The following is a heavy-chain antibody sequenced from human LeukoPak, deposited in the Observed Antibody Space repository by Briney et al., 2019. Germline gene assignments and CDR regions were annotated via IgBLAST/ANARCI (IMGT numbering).Heavy chain of an antibody. Sequence: ETLSLSCTSSGDTFSSYSWSWIRQPAGQGLEWIGRIYTSGGTKDDPSITSRGAMSVDTSKNQFCLKVRSVTAADTAVYYCARAVHCSGCSCYFDYWGQGTLVSVSS. V-gene: IGHV4-4*07. CDR2: IYTSGGT. D-gene: IGHD2-15*01. CDR1: GDTFSSYS. CDR3: ARAVHCSGCSCYFDY. J-gene: IGHJ4*02.